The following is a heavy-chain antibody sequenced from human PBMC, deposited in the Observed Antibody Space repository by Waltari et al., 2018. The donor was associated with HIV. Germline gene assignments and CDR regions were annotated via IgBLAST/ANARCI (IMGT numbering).Heavy chain of an antibody. CDR2: IRGGGET. CDR3: VKDSGRAADVFDL. D-gene: IGHD3-10*01. CDR1: GFSFNDLA. Sequence: QLLVSGGGLVAPGVSRRLACAASGFSFNDLAMDGVRQAPGKGLEWVSAIRGGGETFYADYVKGRFTISRDNSKNTLYLQMNSLRADDAAVYYCVKDSGRAADVFDLWGQGTMVTVSS. J-gene: IGHJ3*01. V-gene: IGHV3-23*01.